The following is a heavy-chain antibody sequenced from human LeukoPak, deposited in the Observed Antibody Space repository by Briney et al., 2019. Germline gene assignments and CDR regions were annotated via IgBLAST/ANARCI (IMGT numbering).Heavy chain of an antibody. Sequence: AGGSLRLSCAAYGFTFSSYWMSWVRQAPGKGLEWVANIKQDGSEKYYVDSLKGRFTISRDNTKNLLYLEMNSLRVEDTAFYYCARDVDYANPRHDYWGQGTLVTVSS. CDR2: IKQDGSEK. CDR1: GFTFSSYW. D-gene: IGHD4/OR15-4a*01. V-gene: IGHV3-7*01. CDR3: ARDVDYANPRHDY. J-gene: IGHJ4*02.